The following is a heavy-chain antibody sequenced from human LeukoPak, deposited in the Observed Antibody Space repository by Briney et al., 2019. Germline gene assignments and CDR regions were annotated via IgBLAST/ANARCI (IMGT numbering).Heavy chain of an antibody. CDR1: GGSFSGYY. CDR3: ARLSVLTGYYTWYFDL. V-gene: IGHV4-34*01. CDR2: INHSGST. D-gene: IGHD3-9*01. Sequence: SETLSLTCAVYGGSFSGYYWSWIRQPPGKGLEWSGEINHSGSTNYNPSLKSRVTISVDTSKNQFSLNLISVTAADTAVYYCARLSVLTGYYTWYFDLWGRGTLVTVSS. J-gene: IGHJ2*01.